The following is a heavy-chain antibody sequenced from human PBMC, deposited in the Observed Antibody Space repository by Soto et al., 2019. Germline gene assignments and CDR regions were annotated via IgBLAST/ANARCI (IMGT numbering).Heavy chain of an antibody. CDR3: VRGGNTVTYVLFP. Sequence: EVQLVESGGDLVQPGGSLRLSCAASGFTFSSHWMHWVRQVPGKGLVWVSRINSEGDSTHYADAVKGRFTISRDNAKNTLYLQMNSLRGEDTAVYYCVRGGNTVTYVLFPWGQGTLVTVSS. CDR1: GFTFSSHW. J-gene: IGHJ5*02. V-gene: IGHV3-74*01. CDR2: INSEGDST. D-gene: IGHD4-17*01.